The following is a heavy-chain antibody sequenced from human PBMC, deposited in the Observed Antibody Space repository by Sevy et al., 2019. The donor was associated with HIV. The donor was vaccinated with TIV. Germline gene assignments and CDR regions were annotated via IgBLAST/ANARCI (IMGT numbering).Heavy chain of an antibody. CDR3: ARQSPPPTSGAAFDI. CDR1: GYSFTSYW. CDR2: IYPGDSDT. Sequence: GESLKISCKGSGYSFTSYWIGWVRQMPGKGLEWMGIIYPGDSDTRDSPSFQGQVTISADKSISTAYLQWSSLKASDTAMYYCARQSPPPTSGAAFDIWGQGTMVAVSS. J-gene: IGHJ3*02. V-gene: IGHV5-51*01.